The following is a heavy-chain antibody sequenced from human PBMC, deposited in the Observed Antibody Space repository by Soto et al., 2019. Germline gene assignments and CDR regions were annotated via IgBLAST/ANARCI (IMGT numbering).Heavy chain of an antibody. J-gene: IGHJ4*02. CDR2: TSNSGSA. CDR3: ARDYRYYYDSSGYYYDY. CDR1: GGSVNSGTDY. D-gene: IGHD3-22*01. Sequence: SETLSLTCTVSGGSVNSGTDYWSWIRQPPGKGLEWIGYTSNSGSAKYNPSLKSRVTITTDTSTNHFSLKLTSVTAADTAVYCCARDYRYYYDSSGYYYDYWGQGTLVTVSS. V-gene: IGHV4-61*03.